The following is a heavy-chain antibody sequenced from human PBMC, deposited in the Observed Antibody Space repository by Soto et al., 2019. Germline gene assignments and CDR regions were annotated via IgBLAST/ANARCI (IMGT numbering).Heavy chain of an antibody. CDR3: ARVRVRFLEWLGSEG. J-gene: IGHJ4*02. V-gene: IGHV1-69*12. CDR1: GGTFSSYA. D-gene: IGHD3-3*01. CDR2: IIPIFGTA. Sequence: QVQRVQSGAEVKKPGSSVKVSCKASGGTFSSYAFSWVRQAPGQGLEWMGGIIPIFGTANYAQKFQGRVTITADESTSTAYMELSSLRSEDTAVYYCARVRVRFLEWLGSEGWGQGTLVTVSS.